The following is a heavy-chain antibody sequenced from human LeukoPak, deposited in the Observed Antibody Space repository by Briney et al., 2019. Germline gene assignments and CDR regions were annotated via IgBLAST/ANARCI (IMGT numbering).Heavy chain of an antibody. Sequence: ASVRVSCKASGYTFSIYGFSWVRQAPGQGLEWMGWISAYNGNTNYAQKLQGRVTMTTDTSTSTAYMELRSLRSDDTAVYYCARDWQQLGTDWGQGTLVTVSS. CDR1: GYTFSIYG. CDR2: ISAYNGNT. CDR3: ARDWQQLGTD. D-gene: IGHD6-13*01. V-gene: IGHV1-18*01. J-gene: IGHJ4*02.